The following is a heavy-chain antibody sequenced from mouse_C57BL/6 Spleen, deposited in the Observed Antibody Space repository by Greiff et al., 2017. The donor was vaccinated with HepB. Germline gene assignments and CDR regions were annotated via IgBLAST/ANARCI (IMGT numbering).Heavy chain of an antibody. Sequence: VQLVESGAELVRPGASVTLSCKASGYTFTDYEMHWVKQTPVHGLEWIGAIDPETGGTAYNQKFKGKAILTADKSSSTAYMELRSLTSEDSAVYYCTKNWRYFDYWGQGTTLTVSS. D-gene: IGHD4-1*01. J-gene: IGHJ2*01. CDR2: IDPETGGT. CDR3: TKNWRYFDY. CDR1: GYTFTDYE. V-gene: IGHV1-15*01.